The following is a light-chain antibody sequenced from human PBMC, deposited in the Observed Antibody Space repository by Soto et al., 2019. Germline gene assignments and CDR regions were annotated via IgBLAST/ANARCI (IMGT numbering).Light chain of an antibody. CDR3: LQRSSWPYT. CDR1: QSVSSY. CDR2: DAS. V-gene: IGKV3-11*01. Sequence: EIVLTQSPATLSLSPGERATLSCRASQSVSSYLAWYRQKPGQAPRLLIYDASNRATGIPARFSGSGSGTDFTLTISSLEPEDFAIYYCLQRSSWPYTFGQGTKLEIK. J-gene: IGKJ2*01.